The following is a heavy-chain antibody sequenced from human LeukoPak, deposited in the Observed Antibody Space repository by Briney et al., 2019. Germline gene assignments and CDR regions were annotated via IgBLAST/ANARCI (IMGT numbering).Heavy chain of an antibody. V-gene: IGHV1-2*02. CDR3: ARDPSFPIVVVPAAMSQSPGAFDI. Sequence: EASAKVSCKASGYTFTSYYMHWARQAPGQGLEWMGWINPNSGGTNYAQKLQGRVTMTRDTSISTAYMELSRLRSDDTAVYYCARDPSFPIVVVPAAMSQSPGAFDIWGQGTMVTVSS. D-gene: IGHD2-2*01. CDR1: GYTFTSYY. J-gene: IGHJ3*02. CDR2: INPNSGGT.